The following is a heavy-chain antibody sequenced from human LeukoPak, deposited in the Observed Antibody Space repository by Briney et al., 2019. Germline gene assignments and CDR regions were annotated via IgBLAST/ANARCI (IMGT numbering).Heavy chain of an antibody. CDR1: GDSVSSNNAA. V-gene: IGHV6-1*01. CDR2: TYYKSKWYT. Sequence: SQTLSLTCAISGDSVSSNNAAWNWIRQSPSRGLEWLGRTYYKSKWYTDYAVSVISRITIIPDTSKNQFSLQLNSVTSEDTAIYYCTRAPWNDYVFDVWGQGTMVTVSS. J-gene: IGHJ3*01. CDR3: TRAPWNDYVFDV. D-gene: IGHD1-1*01.